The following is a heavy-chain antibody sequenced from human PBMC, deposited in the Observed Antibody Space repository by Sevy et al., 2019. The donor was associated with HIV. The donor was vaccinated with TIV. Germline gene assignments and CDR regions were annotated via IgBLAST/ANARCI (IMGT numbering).Heavy chain of an antibody. J-gene: IGHJ5*02. D-gene: IGHD3-22*01. CDR3: ARGRSGYYYDSSGYERLGFDP. Sequence: SETLSLTCAVYGGSFSGYYWSWIRQPPGKGLEWIGEINHSGSTNYNPSLKSRVTISVDTSKNQFSLKLSSVTAADTAVYYCARGRSGYYYDSSGYERLGFDPWGQGTLVTVSS. CDR2: INHSGST. V-gene: IGHV4-34*01. CDR1: GGSFSGYY.